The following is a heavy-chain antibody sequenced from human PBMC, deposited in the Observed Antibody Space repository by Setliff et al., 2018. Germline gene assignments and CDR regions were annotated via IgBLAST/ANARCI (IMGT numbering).Heavy chain of an antibody. D-gene: IGHD2-21*02. CDR2: IGHTGSI. Sequence: PAETLSLTCTVSGYSISSGYIWGWIRQPPGKGLEWVGNIGHTGSIDYNPSLKSRLTISRDTSKNQVSLKLNSVTATDTAVYYCARDLGHGGDSDYWGQGILVTVSS. CDR1: GYSISSGYI. CDR3: ARDLGHGGDSDY. J-gene: IGHJ4*02. V-gene: IGHV4-38-2*02.